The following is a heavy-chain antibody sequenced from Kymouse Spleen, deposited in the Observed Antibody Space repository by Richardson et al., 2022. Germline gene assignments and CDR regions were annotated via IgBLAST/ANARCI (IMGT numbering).Heavy chain of an antibody. CDR1: GYTFTGYY. D-gene: IGHD5-18,IGHD5-18*01. Sequence: QVQLVQSGAEVKKPGASVKVSCKASGYTFTGYYMHWVRQAPGQGLEWMGWINPNSGGTNYAQKFQGWVTMTRDTSISTAYMELSRLRSDDTAVYYCARDSYGLYYYYYGMDVWGQGTTVTVSS. V-gene: IGHV1-2*04. CDR3: ARDSYGLYYYYYGMDV. J-gene: IGHJ6*02. CDR2: INPNSGGT.